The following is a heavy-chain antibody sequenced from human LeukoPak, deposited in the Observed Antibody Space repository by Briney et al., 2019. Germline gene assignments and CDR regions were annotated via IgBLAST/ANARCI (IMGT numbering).Heavy chain of an antibody. V-gene: IGHV3-48*01. Sequence: GGSLRLSCAASGFTFSSYRMNWVRQAPGKGLEWVSYISSSSSTIYYADSVKGRFTISRDNSKITLYLQMNSLRAEDTAVYYCAKVRANRFASFDYWGQGTLVTVSS. D-gene: IGHD1/OR15-1a*01. CDR2: ISSSSSTI. CDR1: GFTFSSYR. CDR3: AKVRANRFASFDY. J-gene: IGHJ4*02.